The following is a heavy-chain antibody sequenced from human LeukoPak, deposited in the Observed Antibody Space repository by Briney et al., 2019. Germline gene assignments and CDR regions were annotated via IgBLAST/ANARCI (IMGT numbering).Heavy chain of an antibody. CDR1: GFTFSSYG. Sequence: PGGSLRLSCAASGFTFSSYGMHWVRQAPGKGLEWVAVISYDGSNKYYADSVKGRFTISRDNSKNTLYLQMNSLRAEDTAVYYCAREALQSYFDYWGQGTLVTVSS. J-gene: IGHJ4*02. V-gene: IGHV3-30*03. CDR2: ISYDGSNK. CDR3: AREALQSYFDY.